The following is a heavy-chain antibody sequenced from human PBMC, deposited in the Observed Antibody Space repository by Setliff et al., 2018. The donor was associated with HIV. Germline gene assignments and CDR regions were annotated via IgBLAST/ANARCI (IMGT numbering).Heavy chain of an antibody. D-gene: IGHD3-10*01. Sequence: GASVKVSCKASGGTFSSYAISWVRQAPGQGLEWMGGIIPIFGTANYAQKFQGRVTITADESTSTAYMELSSLRSEDTAVYYCARETYYGSGSYLPTEYYYYYMDVWGKGNAGHRLL. CDR3: ARETYYGSGSYLPTEYYYYYMDV. J-gene: IGHJ6*03. CDR1: GGTFSSYA. V-gene: IGHV1-69*13. CDR2: IIPIFGTA.